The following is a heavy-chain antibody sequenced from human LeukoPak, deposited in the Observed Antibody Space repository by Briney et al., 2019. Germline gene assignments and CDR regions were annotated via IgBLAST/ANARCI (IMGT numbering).Heavy chain of an antibody. J-gene: IGHJ4*02. V-gene: IGHV4-39*07. D-gene: IGHD2-2*01. CDR1: GGSISSSSYY. Sequence: SETLSLTCTVSGGSISSSSYYWGWIRQPPGKGLEWIGSIYYSGSTYYNPSLKSRVTISVDTSKNQFSLKLSSVTAADTAVYCCARESAGHPASLDYWGQGTLVTVSS. CDR2: IYYSGST. CDR3: ARESAGHPASLDY.